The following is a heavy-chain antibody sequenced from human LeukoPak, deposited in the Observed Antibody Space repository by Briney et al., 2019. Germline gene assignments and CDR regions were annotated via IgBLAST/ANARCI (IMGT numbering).Heavy chain of an antibody. CDR2: ISSSGSTI. V-gene: IGHV3-11*01. D-gene: IGHD3-22*01. J-gene: IGHJ4*02. CDR1: GFTFSDYY. CDR3: AKAYYDSSGYYYFDY. Sequence: GGSLRLSCAASGFTFSDYYMSWIRQAPGKGLEWVSYISSSGSTIYYADSVKGRFTISRDNSKNTLYLQMNSLRAEDTAVYYCAKAYYDSSGYYYFDYWGQGTLVTVSS.